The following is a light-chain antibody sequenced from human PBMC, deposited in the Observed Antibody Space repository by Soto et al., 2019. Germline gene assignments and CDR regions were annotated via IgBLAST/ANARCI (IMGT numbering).Light chain of an antibody. CDR2: DAS. CDR3: QQRSNLPLT. CDR1: QSVSSY. J-gene: IGKJ4*01. Sequence: EIVLTQSPATLSLSPGERATLSCRASQSVSSYFAWYQQKPGQAPRLLIYDASNRATGTPDRFSGSGSGTDFTLTISCLEPEDFAVYYCQQRSNLPLTFGGGTKVEMK. V-gene: IGKV3-11*01.